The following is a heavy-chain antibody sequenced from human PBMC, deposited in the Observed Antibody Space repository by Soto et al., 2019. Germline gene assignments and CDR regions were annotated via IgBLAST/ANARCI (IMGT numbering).Heavy chain of an antibody. Sequence: SETLSLTCTVSCGSISSGGYYRSWIRQHPGKGLEWIGYIYYSGSTYYNPSLKSRVTISVDTSKNQFSLKLSSVTAADTAVYYCARLGYCSGGSCYSFYGMDVWGQGTTVTVSS. D-gene: IGHD2-15*01. J-gene: IGHJ6*02. CDR2: IYYSGST. CDR1: CGSISSGGYY. V-gene: IGHV4-31*03. CDR3: ARLGYCSGGSCYSFYGMDV.